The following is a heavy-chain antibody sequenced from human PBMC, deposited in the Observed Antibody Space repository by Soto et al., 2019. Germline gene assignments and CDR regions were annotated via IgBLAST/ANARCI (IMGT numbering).Heavy chain of an antibody. CDR3: VRGLYTGYEWGDP. Sequence: VQLVQSGAEVKKPGASVKVSCKASGYTFISYDINWVRQAPGQGLEWVGWMNPNRGNTDYAQKFQGRVTMTRNTSITTAFMELRSLTSEDPAVYFCVRGLYTGYEWGDPWGQGTLITVSS. V-gene: IGHV1-8*01. J-gene: IGHJ5*02. CDR1: GYTFISYD. D-gene: IGHD5-12*01. CDR2: MNPNRGNT.